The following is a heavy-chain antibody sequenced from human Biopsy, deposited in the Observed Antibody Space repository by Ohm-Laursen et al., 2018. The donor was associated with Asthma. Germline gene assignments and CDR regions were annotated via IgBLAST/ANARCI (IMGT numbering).Heavy chain of an antibody. Sequence: ASVKVSCKASGFSFDNYFMHWVRQAPGQGLEWMGIINPSVAGTRYAEKLKGRLIVSRDSSTSTAFMELRSLRSDDTAIYFCARARETTNYGDSDFDIWGQGTLITVSS. V-gene: IGHV1-46*02. D-gene: IGHD2-8*01. CDR1: GFSFDNYF. CDR3: ARARETTNYGDSDFDI. CDR2: INPSVAGT. J-gene: IGHJ4*02.